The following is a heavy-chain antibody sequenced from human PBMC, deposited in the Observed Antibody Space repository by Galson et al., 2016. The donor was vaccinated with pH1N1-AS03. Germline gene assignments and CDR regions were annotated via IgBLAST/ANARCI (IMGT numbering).Heavy chain of an antibody. CDR1: GGSITSGNYF. V-gene: IGHV4-30-4*08. CDR2: IYYTGNT. CDR3: AKGAVDTAVGDGFDI. J-gene: IGHJ3*02. Sequence: TLSLTCTVSGGSITSGNYFWSWIRQHPGKGLEWIGHIYYTGNTYFSPSLKNRVAISVDMSKNQFSLKLSSVTAADTAVYYCAKGAVDTAVGDGFDIWGQGTMVTVSS. D-gene: IGHD5-18*01.